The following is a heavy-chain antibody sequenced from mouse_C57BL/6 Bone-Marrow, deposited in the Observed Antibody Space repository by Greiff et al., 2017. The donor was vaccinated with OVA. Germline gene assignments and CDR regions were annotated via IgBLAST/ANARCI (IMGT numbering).Heavy chain of an antibody. V-gene: IGHV1-55*01. J-gene: IGHJ1*03. CDR3: AGAGGYDYGWYWYFDG. CDR2: IYPGSGST. D-gene: IGHD2-4*01. CDR1: GYTFTSYW. Sequence: QVQLQQPGAELVKPGASVKMSCKASGYTFTSYWITWVKQRPGQGLEWIGDIYPGSGSTNYNEKFKSKATLTVDTSSSTAYMQLSSLAAEDSAVYYGAGAGGYDYGWYWYFDGWGTGTTVTVSS.